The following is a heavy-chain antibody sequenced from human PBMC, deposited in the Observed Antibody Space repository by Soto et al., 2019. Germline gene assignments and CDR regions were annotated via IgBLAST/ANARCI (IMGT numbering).Heavy chain of an antibody. CDR3: AKNWNWGSLVH. J-gene: IGHJ4*02. D-gene: IGHD7-27*01. CDR2: IYYSGST. V-gene: IGHV4-61*01. Sequence: NPSETLSLTCTVSGGSVSSGSYYWSWIRQPPGKGLEWIGYIYYSGSTNYNPSLKSRVTISVDTPKNQFSLKLSSVTAADTAVYYCAKNWNWGSLVHWGQGTLVTVSS. CDR1: GGSVSSGSYY.